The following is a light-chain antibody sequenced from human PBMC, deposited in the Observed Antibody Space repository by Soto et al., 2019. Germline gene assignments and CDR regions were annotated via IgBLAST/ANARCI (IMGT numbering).Light chain of an antibody. J-gene: IGLJ1*01. CDR3: CSYAGSSTYYV. CDR2: EGS. V-gene: IGLV2-23*01. Sequence: QSVLTQPASVSGSPGQSITISCTGTSSDVGSYNLVSWYQQHPGKAPKLMIYEGSKRPSGVSNRFSGSKSGNTASLTISGLQAEDEADYYCCSYAGSSTYYVLGTG. CDR1: SSDVGSYNL.